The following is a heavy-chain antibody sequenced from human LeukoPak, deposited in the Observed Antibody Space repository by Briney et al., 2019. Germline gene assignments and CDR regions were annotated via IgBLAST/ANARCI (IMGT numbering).Heavy chain of an antibody. CDR2: INWNGGST. CDR3: ARDGYYSNSYYYMDV. Sequence: PGGSLRLSCAASGFSFDDYGMSWARQAPGKGLEWVSRINWNGGSTGYADSVKGRFTISRDNAKNSLYLQMNSLRAEDTALYYCARDGYYSNSYYYMDVWGKGTTVTVSS. CDR1: GFSFDDYG. V-gene: IGHV3-20*04. D-gene: IGHD4-11*01. J-gene: IGHJ6*03.